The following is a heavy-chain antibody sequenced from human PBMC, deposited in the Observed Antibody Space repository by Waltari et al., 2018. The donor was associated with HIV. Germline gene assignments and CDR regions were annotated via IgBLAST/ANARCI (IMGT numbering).Heavy chain of an antibody. J-gene: IGHJ2*01. V-gene: IGHV3-33*01. D-gene: IGHD1-26*01. CDR3: VRDKGDSSFDWYFDV. Sequence: QVQLVDSGGGVVQPGRSLRLSCAASGFTFSNYGMHWVRQTPGRGLEWLAGIWSDGTNKYYADSVKGRFTISRDNSKNTLFLQMNKLRVEDTAVYYCVRDKGDSSFDWYFDVWGRGTLVTVSS. CDR2: IWSDGTNK. CDR1: GFTFSNYG.